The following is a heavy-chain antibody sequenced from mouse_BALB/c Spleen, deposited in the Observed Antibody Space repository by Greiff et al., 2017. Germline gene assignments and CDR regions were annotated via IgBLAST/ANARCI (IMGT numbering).Heavy chain of an antibody. Sequence: EVMLVESGGGLVQPGGSLKLSCAASGFTFSSYGMSWVRQTPDKRLELVATINSNGGSTYYPDSVKGRFTISRDNAKNTLYLQMSSLKSEDTAMYYCARDRRLGFAYWGQGTLVTVSA. J-gene: IGHJ3*01. CDR2: INSNGGST. CDR1: GFTFSSYG. V-gene: IGHV5-6-3*01. CDR3: ARDRRLGFAY. D-gene: IGHD6-1*01.